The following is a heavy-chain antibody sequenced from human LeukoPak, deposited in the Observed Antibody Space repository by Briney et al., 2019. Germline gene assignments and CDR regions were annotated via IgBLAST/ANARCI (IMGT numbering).Heavy chain of an antibody. CDR2: IYVTGST. Sequence: SETLSLTCTVSGGSIGTYYWSWIRQSPGKGLDWIGYIYVTGSTRYNPYLQSRVTISVDTSRNQFFLKMSSVTAADTAVYYCARHIGGGIEDMDVWGKGTKVTVSS. D-gene: IGHD3-16*02. CDR1: GGSIGTYY. CDR3: ARHIGGGIEDMDV. V-gene: IGHV4-59*08. J-gene: IGHJ6*03.